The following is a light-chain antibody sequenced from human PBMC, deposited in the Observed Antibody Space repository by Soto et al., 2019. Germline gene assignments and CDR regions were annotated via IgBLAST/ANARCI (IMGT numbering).Light chain of an antibody. J-gene: IGKJ2*01. V-gene: IGKV1-5*01. Sequence: DIPMTQSPSTLSASVGARVTITCRASQSISSWLAWYQQKPGRAPKVLIYDASSLESGVPSRFSGSGSGTEFTLTISSLQPDDFATYYCQQYSTYSYTFGQGTKVDIK. CDR2: DAS. CDR3: QQYSTYSYT. CDR1: QSISSW.